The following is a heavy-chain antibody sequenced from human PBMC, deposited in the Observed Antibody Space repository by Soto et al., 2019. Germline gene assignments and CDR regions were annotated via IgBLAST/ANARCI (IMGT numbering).Heavy chain of an antibody. V-gene: IGHV3-23*01. CDR2: ISGSGGST. D-gene: IGHD4-17*01. CDR3: AKDGGDYGGNP. J-gene: IGHJ5*02. CDR1: GFTFSSYA. Sequence: EVQLLESGGGLVQPGGSLRLSCAASGFTFSSYAMSWVRQAPGKGLEGVSAISGSGGSTYYADSVKGRFTISRDNSKNSLYLQMNSVRAEDPAVYYCAKDGGDYGGNPWGQGTLVTVSS.